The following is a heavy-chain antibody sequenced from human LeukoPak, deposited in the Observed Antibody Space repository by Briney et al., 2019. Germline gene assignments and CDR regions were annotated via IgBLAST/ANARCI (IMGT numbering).Heavy chain of an antibody. CDR1: GYTFTGYY. CDR3: ARVRGYGRTFDY. J-gene: IGHJ4*02. V-gene: IGHV1-2*02. Sequence: GASVKVSCKASGYTFTGYYMHWVRQAPGQGIEWMGWINPNSGGTNYAQKFQGRVTMTRDTSISTAYMELSRLRSDDTAVYYCARVRGYGRTFDYWGQGTLVTVSS. D-gene: IGHD5-12*01. CDR2: INPNSGGT.